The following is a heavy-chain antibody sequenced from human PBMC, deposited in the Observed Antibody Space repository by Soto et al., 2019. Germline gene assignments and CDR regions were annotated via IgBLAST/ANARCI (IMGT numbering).Heavy chain of an antibody. CDR1: EFTFSNLG. Sequence: RHWCAAAEFTFSNLGSHRVIKAQGKGLEWVAVIWYDGSNKYYADSVKGRFTISRDNSKNTLYLQMNSLRAEDTAVYYCARHLVVSGWLISGAFDIWGQGTMVPVSS. CDR3: ARHLVVSGWLISGAFDI. D-gene: IGHD2-15*01. J-gene: IGHJ3*02. CDR2: IWYDGSNK. V-gene: IGHV3-33*08.